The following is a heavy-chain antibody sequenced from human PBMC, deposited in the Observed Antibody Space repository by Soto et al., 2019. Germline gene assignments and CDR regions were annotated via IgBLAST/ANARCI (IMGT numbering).Heavy chain of an antibody. CDR2: ISAYNGNT. D-gene: IGHD3-3*01. V-gene: IGHV1-18*04. CDR1: GYTFTSYG. CDR3: ARDPFWSGYRHWYFDL. J-gene: IGHJ2*01. Sequence: QVQLVQSGAEVKKPGASVKVSCKASGYTFTSYGISWVRQAPGQGLEWMGWISAYNGNTNYAQKLKGRVTMTTDTSTSTADMELRSLRSDDTAVYYCARDPFWSGYRHWYFDLWGRGTLVTVSS.